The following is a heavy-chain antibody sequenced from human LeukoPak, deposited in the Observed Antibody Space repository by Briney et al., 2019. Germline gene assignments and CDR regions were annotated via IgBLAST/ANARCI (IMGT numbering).Heavy chain of an antibody. J-gene: IGHJ4*02. CDR3: ARVDWNYASRMLSY. CDR2: ISAYNGNT. Sequence: ASVKVSCKASGYTFTSYGISWVRQAPGQGLEWMGWISAYNGNTNSAQKLQSKVTMTTDTSTRTAYMERRSRRSDDTAVYYCARVDWNYASRMLSYWGEGTLGTVSP. CDR1: GYTFTSYG. V-gene: IGHV1-18*01. D-gene: IGHD1-7*01.